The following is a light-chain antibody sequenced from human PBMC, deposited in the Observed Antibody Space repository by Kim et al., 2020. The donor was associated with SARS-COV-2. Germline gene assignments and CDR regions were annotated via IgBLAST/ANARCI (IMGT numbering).Light chain of an antibody. CDR3: VQYVSAPRT. CDR2: GAS. J-gene: IGKJ1*01. Sequence: EIVLTQSPGTLSLSPGERATLSCRASQSVSSSYLAWYQQKPGQAPRLLIYGASSRATGIPDRFSGSGSGTDFTLTISRLEPEDFAVYYSVQYVSAPRTFRQRAPMDIK. CDR1: QSVSSSY. V-gene: IGKV3-20*01.